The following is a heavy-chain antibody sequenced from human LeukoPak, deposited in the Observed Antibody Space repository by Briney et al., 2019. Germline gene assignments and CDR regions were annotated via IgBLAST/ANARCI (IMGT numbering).Heavy chain of an antibody. Sequence: GGSLRLSCAASGFTFSTYAMHWVRQAPGKGLDWVADISYDGSSRSYADSVRGRFIISRDNSKSTLYVEMNSLRDEDTAVYYCARDPGNSGYGMDVWGQGTTVLVSS. CDR2: ISYDGSSR. CDR3: ARDPGNSGYGMDV. J-gene: IGHJ6*02. V-gene: IGHV3-30-3*01. D-gene: IGHD5-12*01. CDR1: GFTFSTYA.